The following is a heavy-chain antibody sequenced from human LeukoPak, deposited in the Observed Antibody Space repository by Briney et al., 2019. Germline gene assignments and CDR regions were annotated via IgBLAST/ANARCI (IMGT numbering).Heavy chain of an antibody. D-gene: IGHD4-4*01. Sequence: ASVKVSCKASGYTFTSYYMHWVRQAPGQGLERMGIINPSGGSTSYAQKFQGRVTMTRDTSTSTVYMELSSLRSEDTAVYYCARAGSTVTTPNYYYYGMDVWGQGTTVTVSS. CDR3: ARAGSTVTTPNYYYYGMDV. J-gene: IGHJ6*02. CDR1: GYTFTSYY. V-gene: IGHV1-46*01. CDR2: INPSGGST.